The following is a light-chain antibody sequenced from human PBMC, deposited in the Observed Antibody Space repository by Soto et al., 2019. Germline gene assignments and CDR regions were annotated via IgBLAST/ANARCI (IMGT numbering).Light chain of an antibody. CDR3: QRYGSSPLIT. V-gene: IGKV3-20*01. CDR2: GTS. CDR1: QSVSSSP. J-gene: IGKJ5*01. Sequence: TVLTQSPGTLSLSPGERATLSCRASQSVSSSPLAWYQQRPGQAPTLLXYGTSSRATGIPDRFSGSGSGTDFTLTISRLEPEDFAVYFCQRYGSSPLITFGQGTRLEIK.